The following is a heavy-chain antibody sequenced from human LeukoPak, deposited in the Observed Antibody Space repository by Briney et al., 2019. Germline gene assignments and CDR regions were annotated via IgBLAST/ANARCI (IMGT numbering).Heavy chain of an antibody. V-gene: IGHV6-1*01. J-gene: IGHJ4*02. D-gene: IGHD5-24*01. Sequence: SQTLSLTCAVSGDSVSSNSAAWNWIRQSPSRGLEWLGRTYYRSKWSNDYAVSVKSRITINPDTSKNQFSLQLNSVTPEDTAVYYCARELEMATIYSYFDYWGQGTLVTVSS. CDR3: ARELEMATIYSYFDY. CDR2: TYYRSKWSN. CDR1: GDSVSSNSAA.